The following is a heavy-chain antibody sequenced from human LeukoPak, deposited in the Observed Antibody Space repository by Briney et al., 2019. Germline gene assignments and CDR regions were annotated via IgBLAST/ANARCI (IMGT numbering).Heavy chain of an antibody. CDR1: GFSFSTNP. J-gene: IGHJ3*02. Sequence: GGSLRLSCAASGFSFSTNPMSWVRRAPGKGLEWVSAISPDKTYYADSVKGRLTISRDNYKNTVDLHMNSPRAEDTAIYYCVKAHVDRAFTRSFEIWGQGIVVTVSS. CDR2: ISPDKT. D-gene: IGHD3-3*02. CDR3: VKAHVDRAFTRSFEI. V-gene: IGHV3-23*01.